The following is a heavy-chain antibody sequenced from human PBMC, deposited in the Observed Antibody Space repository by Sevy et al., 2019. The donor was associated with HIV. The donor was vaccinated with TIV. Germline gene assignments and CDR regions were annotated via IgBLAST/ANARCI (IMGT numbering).Heavy chain of an antibody. CDR3: ARVFLYGSYYYYYGMDV. D-gene: IGHD2-8*02. CDR1: GGSFSGYY. Sequence: SETLSLTCAVYGGSFSGYYWSWIRQPPGKGLEWIGEINHSGSTNYNPSLKSRVTISVDTSKNQFSLKLSSVTAADTAVYYRARVFLYGSYYYYYGMDVWGQGTTVTVSS. V-gene: IGHV4-34*01. CDR2: INHSGST. J-gene: IGHJ6*02.